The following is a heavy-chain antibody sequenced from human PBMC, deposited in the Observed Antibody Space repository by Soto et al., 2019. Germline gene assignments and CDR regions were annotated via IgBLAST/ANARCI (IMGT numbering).Heavy chain of an antibody. CDR3: AHRVLRTVFGLVTTTAIYFDF. CDR1: GFSLTTSGVG. D-gene: IGHD3-3*01. V-gene: IGHV2-5*02. CDR2: IYWDVDK. Sequence: QITLNESGPTVVSPTETLTLTCRFSGFSLTTSGVGVGWIRQSPVRAPAWLALIYWDVDKRYSASLKSRLTITKDTSKNQVVLTVSDLDPTDTATYYCAHRVLRTVFGLVTTTAIYFDFWGQGTPVAVSS. J-gene: IGHJ4*02.